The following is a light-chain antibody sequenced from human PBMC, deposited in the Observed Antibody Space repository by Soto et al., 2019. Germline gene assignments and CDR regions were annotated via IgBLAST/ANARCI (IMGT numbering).Light chain of an antibody. CDR2: GAS. Sequence: IRLTQSPTSLIASVGDRVTITCQASQYVGNYLNWYQQKPGEPPRLLISGASNLEPGVPARFSGSGSVADFTFIISDLQPEDVATYFCQQYDNIILSFGGGTKVEI. V-gene: IGKV1-33*01. CDR1: QYVGNY. J-gene: IGKJ4*01. CDR3: QQYDNIILS.